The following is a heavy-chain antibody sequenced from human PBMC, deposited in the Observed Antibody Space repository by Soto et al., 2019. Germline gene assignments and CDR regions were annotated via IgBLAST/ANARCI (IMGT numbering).Heavy chain of an antibody. J-gene: IGHJ3*02. V-gene: IGHV3-30*18. CDR2: ISYDGSNK. Sequence: GGSLRLSCAASGFTFSSYGMHWVRQAPGKGLEWVAVISYDGSNKYYADSVKGRFTISRDNSKNTLYLQMNSLRAEDTAVYYCAKGMPLSRFGELFGAFDIWGQGTMVTVSS. CDR3: AKGMPLSRFGELFGAFDI. CDR1: GFTFSSYG. D-gene: IGHD3-10*01.